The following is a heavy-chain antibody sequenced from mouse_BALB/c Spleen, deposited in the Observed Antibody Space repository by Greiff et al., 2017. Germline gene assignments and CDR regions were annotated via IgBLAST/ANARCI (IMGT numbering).Heavy chain of an antibody. V-gene: IGHV3-2*02. D-gene: IGHD1-1*01. Sequence: EVQLQESGPGLVKPSQSLSLTCTVTGYSITSDYAWNWIRQFPGNKLEWMGYISYSGSTSYNPSLKSRISITRDTSKNQFFLQLNSVTTEDTATYYCARGIYYYWGQGTLVTVSA. CDR1: GYSITSDYA. CDR3: ARGIYYY. CDR2: ISYSGST. J-gene: IGHJ3*01.